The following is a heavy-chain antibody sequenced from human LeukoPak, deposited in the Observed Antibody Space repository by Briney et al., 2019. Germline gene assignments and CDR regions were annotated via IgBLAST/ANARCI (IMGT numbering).Heavy chain of an antibody. V-gene: IGHV4-34*01. J-gene: IGHJ4*02. CDR2: XNHSGST. Sequence: PSETLSLTCAVYGGSFSGYYWSWIRQPPGKGLEXXXXXNHSGSTNYNPSLKSRVTISVDTSKNQFSLKLSSVTAADTAVYYCARGGYYDYVWGSYRFAYWGQGTLVTVSS. CDR1: GGSFSGYY. CDR3: ARGGYYDYVWGSYRFAY. D-gene: IGHD3-16*02.